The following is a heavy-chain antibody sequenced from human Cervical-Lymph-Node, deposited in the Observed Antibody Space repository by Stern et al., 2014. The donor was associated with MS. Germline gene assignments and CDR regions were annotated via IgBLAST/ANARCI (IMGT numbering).Heavy chain of an antibody. CDR1: GYTFTSYA. Sequence: DQLVESGAEVKKPGASVKVYCKASGYTFTSYAMHWVRQAPGQRLEWMGWINAGNGNTKYSQKFQGRVTITRDTSASTAYMELSSLRSEDTAVYYCARNYGSGSYPYYFDYWGQGTLVTVSS. CDR2: INAGNGNT. CDR3: ARNYGSGSYPYYFDY. J-gene: IGHJ4*02. D-gene: IGHD3-10*01. V-gene: IGHV1-3*01.